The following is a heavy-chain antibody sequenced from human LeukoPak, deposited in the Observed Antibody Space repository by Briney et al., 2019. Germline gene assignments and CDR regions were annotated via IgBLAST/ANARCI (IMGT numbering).Heavy chain of an antibody. Sequence: GGSLRLSCAASGFTFSSYAMSWVRQAPGKGLEWVSAISGSDGSTYYADSVKGRFTISRDNSKNTLYLQMNSLRAEDTAVYYCAKDPGYQVVYCFDYWGQGTLVTVSS. CDR1: GFTFSSYA. CDR3: AKDPGYQVVYCFDY. CDR2: ISGSDGST. V-gene: IGHV3-23*01. D-gene: IGHD2-2*01. J-gene: IGHJ4*02.